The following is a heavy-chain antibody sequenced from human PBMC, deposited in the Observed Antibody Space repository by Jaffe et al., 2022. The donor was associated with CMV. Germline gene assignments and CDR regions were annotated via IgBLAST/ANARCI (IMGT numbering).Heavy chain of an antibody. CDR1: GFTFSSYG. CDR3: ARGDYYWFGDQIDY. D-gene: IGHD3-10*01. Sequence: QVQLVESGGGVVQPGRSLRLSCAASGFTFSSYGMHWVRQAPGKGLEWVAVIWYDGSNKYYADSVKGRFTISRDNSKNTLYLQMNSLRAEDTAVYYCARGDYYWFGDQIDYWGQGTLVTVSS. CDR2: IWYDGSNK. J-gene: IGHJ4*02. V-gene: IGHV3-33*01.